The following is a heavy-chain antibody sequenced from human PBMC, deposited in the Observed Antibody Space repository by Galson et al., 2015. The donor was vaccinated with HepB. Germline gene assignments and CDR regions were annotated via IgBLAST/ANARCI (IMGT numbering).Heavy chain of an antibody. CDR2: IWYDGSNK. D-gene: IGHD6-6*01. J-gene: IGHJ5*01. CDR1: GFTFSRHG. CDR3: ARDIASRWLDS. V-gene: IGHV3-33*08. Sequence: SLRLSCAASGFTFSRHGMHWVRQAPGKGLEWVAVIWYDGSNKYYADSVKGRFAISRDNSKNTLHLQMNSLRADDTAVYYCARDIASRWLDSWGQGTLVTVSS.